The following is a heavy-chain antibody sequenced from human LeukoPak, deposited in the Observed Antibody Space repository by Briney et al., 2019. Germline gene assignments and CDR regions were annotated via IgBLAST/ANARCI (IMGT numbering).Heavy chain of an antibody. J-gene: IGHJ3*02. CDR2: ISAYNGNT. CDR1: GYTFTSYG. D-gene: IGHD3-10*01. CDR3: ARDTARWFGESNDAFDI. Sequence: ASVKVSCKASGYTFTSYGISWVRQAPGQGLEWMGWISAYNGNTNYAQKLQGRVTMTTDTSTSTAYKELRSLRSDDTAVYYCARDTARWFGESNDAFDIWGQGTMVTVSS. V-gene: IGHV1-18*01.